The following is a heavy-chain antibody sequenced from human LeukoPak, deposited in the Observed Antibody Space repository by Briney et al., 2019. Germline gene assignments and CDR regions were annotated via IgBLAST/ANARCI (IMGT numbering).Heavy chain of an antibody. D-gene: IGHD3-22*01. CDR3: ARGLDYDSSGYYFSPVGEYFDY. CDR2: IYYSGST. V-gene: IGHV4-30-4*01. J-gene: IGHJ4*02. CDR1: GGSISSGDYY. Sequence: PSETLSLTYTVSGGSISSGDYYWSWIRQPPGKGLEWIGYIYYSGSTYYNPSLKSRVTISVDTSKNQFSLKLSSVTAADTAVYYCARGLDYDSSGYYFSPVGEYFDYWGQGTLVTVSS.